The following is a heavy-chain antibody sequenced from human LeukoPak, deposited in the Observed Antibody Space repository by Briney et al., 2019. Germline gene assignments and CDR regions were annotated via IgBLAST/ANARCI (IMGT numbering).Heavy chain of an antibody. CDR3: ARDKRQWLRANWFDP. CDR1: GYTFTGYY. V-gene: IGHV1-2*02. CDR2: INPNSGGT. D-gene: IGHD6-19*01. J-gene: IGHJ5*02. Sequence: ASVKVSCKASGYTFTGYYMHWVRQAPGQGLEWMGWINPNSGGTNYAQKFQGRVTMTRDTSISTAYMELSRLRSDDTAVYYCARDKRQWLRANWFDPWGQGTLVTVSS.